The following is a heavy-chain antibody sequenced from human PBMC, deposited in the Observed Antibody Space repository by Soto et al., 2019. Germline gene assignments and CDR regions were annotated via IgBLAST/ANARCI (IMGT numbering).Heavy chain of an antibody. D-gene: IGHD4-4*01. V-gene: IGHV6-1*01. J-gene: IGHJ4*02. CDR1: GDSVSNNRVA. CDR2: TYYRSQWNN. Sequence: SQTLSLTCTISGDSVSNNRVAWNWISQSPSRGLEWLGRTYYRSQWNNNYAASVKSRITIRSDASKNQFSLQLNSVTPEDTAIYYCARDPPDFHSAFDSWGQGTLVTVSS. CDR3: ARDPPDFHSAFDS.